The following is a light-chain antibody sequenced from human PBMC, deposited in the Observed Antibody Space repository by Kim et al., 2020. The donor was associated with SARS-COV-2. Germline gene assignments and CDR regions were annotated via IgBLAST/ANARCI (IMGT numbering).Light chain of an antibody. Sequence: SYELTQPPSVSVSPGQTASITCSGDKLGDKYACWYQQKPGQSPVLVIYQDRKRPSGIPERFSGSNSGNTATLTISGTQAMDEADYYCQAWDSSTAYVVFGGGTKLTVL. CDR2: QDR. J-gene: IGLJ2*01. V-gene: IGLV3-1*01. CDR1: KLGDKY. CDR3: QAWDSSTAYVV.